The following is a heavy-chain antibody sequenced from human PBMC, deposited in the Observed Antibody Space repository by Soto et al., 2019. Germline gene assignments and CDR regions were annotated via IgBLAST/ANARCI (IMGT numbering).Heavy chain of an antibody. CDR1: GFTFSSYA. CDR2: ISYDGSNK. D-gene: IGHD6-13*01. CDR3: ARDGSYSSSWYSGAGWFDP. J-gene: IGHJ5*02. Sequence: GGSLRLSCAASGFTFSSYAMHWVRQAPGKGLEWVAVISYDGSNKYYADSVKGRFTISRDNSKNTLYLQMNSLRAEDTALYYCARDGSYSSSWYSGAGWFDPWGQGTLVTVSS. V-gene: IGHV3-30-3*01.